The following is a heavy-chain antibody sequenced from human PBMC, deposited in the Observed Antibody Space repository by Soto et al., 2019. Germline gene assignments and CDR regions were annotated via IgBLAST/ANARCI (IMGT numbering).Heavy chain of an antibody. V-gene: IGHV4-59*01. CDR2: IYYSGST. D-gene: IGHD3-22*01. CDR3: ARFYYYDSSGFDP. J-gene: IGHJ5*02. CDR1: GGSISSSY. Sequence: SETLSLTCTVSGGSISSSYWSWIRQPPGKGLEWIGYIYYSGSTNYNPSLKSRVTISVDTSKNQFSLKLSSVTAADTAVYYCARFYYYDSSGFDPWGQGTLVTVSS.